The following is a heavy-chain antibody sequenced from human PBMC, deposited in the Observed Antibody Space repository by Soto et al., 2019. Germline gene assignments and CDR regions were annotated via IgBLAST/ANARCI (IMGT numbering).Heavy chain of an antibody. CDR2: INSDGTRI. CDR3: ARAGDWNYVQDF. D-gene: IGHD1-7*01. V-gene: IGHV3-74*01. J-gene: IGHJ4*02. Sequence: GGSLRLSCAASGFTFTNYRINWVRQAPGKGLVWVARINSDGTRINYADSVKGRFTISRDNAKNTLFLQMNSLRDEDTAVYFCARAGDWNYVQDFWGQGTLVTVSS. CDR1: GFTFTNYR.